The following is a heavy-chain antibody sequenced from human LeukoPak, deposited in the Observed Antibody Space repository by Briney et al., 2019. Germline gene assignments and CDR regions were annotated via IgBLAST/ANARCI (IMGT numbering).Heavy chain of an antibody. CDR1: GFTFSSYA. D-gene: IGHD6-13*01. CDR3: AKDPRYSSRYFDY. J-gene: IGHJ4*02. CDR2: ISGSGGST. V-gene: IGHV3-23*01. Sequence: GGTLRLSCAASGFTFSSYAMSWVRQAPGKGLEWVSAISGSGGSTYYADSVKGRFTISRDNSKNTLYLQMNSLRAEDTAVYYCAKDPRYSSRYFDYWGQGTLVTVSS.